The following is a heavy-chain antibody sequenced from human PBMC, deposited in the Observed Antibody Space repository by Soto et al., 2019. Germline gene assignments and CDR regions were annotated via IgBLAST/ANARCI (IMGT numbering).Heavy chain of an antibody. V-gene: IGHV3-30*18. Sequence: QVQLVESGGGVVQPGRSLRLSCAASGFTFSSYGMHWVRQAPGKGLEWVAVISYDGSNKYYADAVKGRFTISRDNSKNTLYLQMNSLGAEDTALYYCAKEWTYYDFWSGYYPYLDYWGQGTLVTVSS. D-gene: IGHD3-3*01. CDR2: ISYDGSNK. J-gene: IGHJ4*02. CDR3: AKEWTYYDFWSGYYPYLDY. CDR1: GFTFSSYG.